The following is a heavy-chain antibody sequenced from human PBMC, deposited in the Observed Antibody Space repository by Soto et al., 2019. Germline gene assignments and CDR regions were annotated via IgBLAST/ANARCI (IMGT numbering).Heavy chain of an antibody. D-gene: IGHD6-19*01. Sequence: PGGSLRLSCAASGFTFSSYGMHWVRQAPGKGLEWVAVISYDGSNKYYADSVKGRFTISRDNSKNTLYLQMNSLRAEDTAVYYCAKIPWLANDAFDIWGQGTTVTVSS. CDR3: AKIPWLANDAFDI. CDR1: GFTFSSYG. J-gene: IGHJ3*02. CDR2: ISYDGSNK. V-gene: IGHV3-30*18.